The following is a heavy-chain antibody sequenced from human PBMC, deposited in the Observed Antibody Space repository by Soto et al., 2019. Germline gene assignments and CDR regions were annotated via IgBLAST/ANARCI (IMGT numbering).Heavy chain of an antibody. V-gene: IGHV3-21*01. J-gene: IGHJ4*02. D-gene: IGHD6-6*01. CDR3: ARDLVSIAARPGYFDY. Sequence: EVQLVESGGGLVKPGGSLRLSCAASGFTFSSYSMNWVRQALGKGLEWVSSISSSSSYIYYADSVKGRFTISRDNAKNSLYLQMNSLRAEDTAVYYCARDLVSIAARPGYFDYWGQGTLVTVSS. CDR1: GFTFSSYS. CDR2: ISSSSSYI.